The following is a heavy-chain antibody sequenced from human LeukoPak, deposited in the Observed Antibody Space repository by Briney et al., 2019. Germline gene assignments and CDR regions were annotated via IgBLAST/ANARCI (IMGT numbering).Heavy chain of an antibody. J-gene: IGHJ4*02. Sequence: PGGSLRLSCTVSGFTLSDHYMSWFRKSPGRGLEWISWITSSGTTIDYADSVKGRFTISRDNTKDSIYLQMNSLRADGTAVYYCARDPDYGDPYWGQGTLVTVSS. CDR2: ITSSGTTI. D-gene: IGHD4-17*01. V-gene: IGHV3-11*01. CDR1: GFTLSDHY. CDR3: ARDPDYGDPY.